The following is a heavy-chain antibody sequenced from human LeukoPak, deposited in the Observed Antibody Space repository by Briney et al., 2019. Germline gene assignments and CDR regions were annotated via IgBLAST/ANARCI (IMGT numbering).Heavy chain of an antibody. D-gene: IGHD6-19*01. V-gene: IGHV1-46*01. CDR2: INPSGGST. J-gene: IGHJ4*02. Sequence: ASVKVSCKASGYTFTSYYMHWVRQAPGQGLEWMGIINPSGGSTSYAQKFQGRVTMTRDTSISTAYMELSRLRSDDTAVYYCATNSVAGDYWGQGTLVTVSS. CDR1: GYTFTSYY. CDR3: ATNSVAGDY.